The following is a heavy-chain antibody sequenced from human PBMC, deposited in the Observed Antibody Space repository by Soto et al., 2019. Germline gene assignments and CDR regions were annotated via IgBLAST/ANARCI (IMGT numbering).Heavy chain of an antibody. J-gene: IGHJ4*02. CDR2: IIPTFGTA. D-gene: IGHD1-26*01. Sequence: QVQLVQSGTVVQRRGSSVKVSCQASGGSFSSHGMAWVRQAPGQGLEWMGGIIPTFGTATYAPKFQGRVTITADKSTNTAYMELSSLRSEDTAVYYCASERSAQYFDFWGQGTLITGSS. CDR1: GGSFSSHG. V-gene: IGHV1-69*06. CDR3: ASERSAQYFDF.